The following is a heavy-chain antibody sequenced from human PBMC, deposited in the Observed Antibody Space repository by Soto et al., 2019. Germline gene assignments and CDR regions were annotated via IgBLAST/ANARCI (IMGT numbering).Heavy chain of an antibody. D-gene: IGHD3-22*01. CDR1: GYTFITYA. J-gene: IGHJ4*02. V-gene: IGHV1-3*01. CDR3: GRDRHYYDSSGSSYYFDY. Sequence: ASVTVSCKPSGYTFITYAVHWVRQAPGQRLEWMGRIDAGNGNTRYSQKFQGRVTITRDTSASTVYMELSSLNSEDTAVFYCGRDRHYYDSSGSSYYFDYWGQGTLVTVSS. CDR2: IDAGNGNT.